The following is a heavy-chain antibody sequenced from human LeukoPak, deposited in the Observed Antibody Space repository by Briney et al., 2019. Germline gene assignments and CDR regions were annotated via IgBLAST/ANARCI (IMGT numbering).Heavy chain of an antibody. CDR3: AKAQYCSSPSCLNFDK. Sequence: PSRSLRLSCAASGFTFEDFAMHWVRHAPGKGLEWVSGISWNNGGIVYADSVKGRFAISRDNAKNSLYLQMRSLRAEDTAVYYCAKAQYCSSPSCLNFDKWGQGTLVTVSS. J-gene: IGHJ4*02. CDR1: GFTFEDFA. CDR2: ISWNNGGI. V-gene: IGHV3-9*01. D-gene: IGHD2-2*01.